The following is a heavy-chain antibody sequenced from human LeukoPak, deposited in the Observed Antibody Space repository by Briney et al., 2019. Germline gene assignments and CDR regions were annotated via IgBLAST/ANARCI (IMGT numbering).Heavy chain of an antibody. Sequence: PSETLSLTCAVYGGSFSAYYWTWVRQPPGMGLEWIGEIKQSENTNYNPSLKSRVTISIDPSKNQISLKLTSVTAADTAVYYSAREGLKNAYNPLGYWGQGTLVTVSS. J-gene: IGHJ4*02. CDR3: AREGLKNAYNPLGY. CDR2: IKQSENT. V-gene: IGHV4-34*01. CDR1: GGSFSAYY. D-gene: IGHD5-24*01.